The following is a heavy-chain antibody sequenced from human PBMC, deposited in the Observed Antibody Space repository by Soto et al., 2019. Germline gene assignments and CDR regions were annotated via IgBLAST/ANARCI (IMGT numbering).Heavy chain of an antibody. CDR2: ISSNSDTT. CDR3: ARLPKGSLVTA. Sequence: VESGGGLVYPGGSLRLSCVASGFRFSDHSMNWVRQAPGKGLQWISYISSNSDTTYYADSVKGRFTGSRDNAKNALFLQMNSLRDDDTATYYCARLPKGSLVTAWGQGARVTVSS. V-gene: IGHV3-48*02. J-gene: IGHJ4*02. CDR1: GFRFSDHS. D-gene: IGHD2-21*02.